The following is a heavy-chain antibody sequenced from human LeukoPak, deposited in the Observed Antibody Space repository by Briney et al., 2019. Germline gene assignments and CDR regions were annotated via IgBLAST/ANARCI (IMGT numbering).Heavy chain of an antibody. CDR3: ARDEVGLTRTTYYFDY. D-gene: IGHD1-26*01. CDR2: ISAYNGNT. Sequence: GASVKVSCKASGYTFTSYGISWVRQAPGQGLEWMGWISAYNGNTNYAQKLQGRVTMTTDTSTSTAYMELRSLRSDDTAVYYCARDEVGLTRTTYYFDYWGQGTLVTVSS. V-gene: IGHV1-18*01. CDR1: GYTFTSYG. J-gene: IGHJ4*02.